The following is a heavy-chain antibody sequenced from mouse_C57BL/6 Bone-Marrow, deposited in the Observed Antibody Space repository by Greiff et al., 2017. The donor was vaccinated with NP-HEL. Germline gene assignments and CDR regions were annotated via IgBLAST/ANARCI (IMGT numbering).Heavy chain of an antibody. V-gene: IGHV5-4*01. J-gene: IGHJ2*01. CDR2: ISDGGSYT. D-gene: IGHD1-1*02. CDR3: AREVYGLGADY. CDR1: GFTFSSYA. Sequence: EVKLQESGGGLVKPGGSLKLSCAASGFTFSSYAMSWVRQTPEKRLEWVATISDGGSYTYYPDNVKGRFTISRDNAKNNLYLQMSHLKSEDTAMYYCAREVYGLGADYWGQGTTLTVSS.